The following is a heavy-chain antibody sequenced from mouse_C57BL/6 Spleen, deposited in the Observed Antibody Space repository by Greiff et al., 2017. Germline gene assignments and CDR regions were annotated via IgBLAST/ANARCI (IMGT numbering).Heavy chain of an antibody. D-gene: IGHD2-5*01. V-gene: IGHV1-26*01. CDR3: ATGSNYLMDY. CDR1: GYTFTDYY. J-gene: IGHJ4*01. CDR2: INPNNGGT. Sequence: EVQLQQSGPELVKPGASVKISCKASGYTFTDYYMNWVKQSHGKSLEWIGDINPNNGGTSYNQKFKGKATLTVDKSTSTAYMELRSLTSEDSAVYYCATGSNYLMDYWGQGTSVTVSS.